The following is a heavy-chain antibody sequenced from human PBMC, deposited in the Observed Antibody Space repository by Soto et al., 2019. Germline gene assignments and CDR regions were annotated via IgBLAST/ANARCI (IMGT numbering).Heavy chain of an antibody. J-gene: IGHJ5*02. V-gene: IGHV3-23*01. D-gene: IGHD3-10*01. CDR2: ISGSGGST. CDR1: GLTFSSYA. Sequence: EVQLLESGGGLIQPGGSLRLSCAASGLTFSSYAMSWVRQAPGKGLEWVSAISGSGGSTYYADSVKGRFTISRDNSKNTLYLKMNSLRAEDTAVYYCAKDQVDIRGVIHNWFDPWGQGTLVTVSS. CDR3: AKDQVDIRGVIHNWFDP.